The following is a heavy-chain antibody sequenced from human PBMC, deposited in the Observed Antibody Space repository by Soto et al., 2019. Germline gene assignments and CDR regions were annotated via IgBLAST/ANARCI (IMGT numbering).Heavy chain of an antibody. Sequence: GGSLRLSCAASGFTFSSYGMHWVRQAPGKGLEWVAVIWYDGSNKYYADSVKGRFTISRDNSKNTLYLQMNSLRAEDTAVYYCARDSSSWYHYYYGMDVWGQGTTVTVSS. J-gene: IGHJ6*02. CDR1: GFTFSSYG. CDR2: IWYDGSNK. CDR3: ARDSSSWYHYYYGMDV. D-gene: IGHD6-13*01. V-gene: IGHV3-33*01.